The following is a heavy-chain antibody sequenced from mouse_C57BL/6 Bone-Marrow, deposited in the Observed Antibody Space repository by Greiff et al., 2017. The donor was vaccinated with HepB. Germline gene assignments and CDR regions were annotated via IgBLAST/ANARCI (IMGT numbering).Heavy chain of an antibody. J-gene: IGHJ2*01. CDR3: ARRGVITTEGPYFDY. CDR2: IYPSDSET. D-gene: IGHD1-1*01. V-gene: IGHV1-61*01. CDR1: GYTFTSYW. Sequence: QVQLQQPGAELVRPGSSVKLSCKASGYTFTSYWMDWVKQRPGQGLEWIGNIYPSDSETHYNQKFKDKATLTVDKSSSTAYMQLSSLTSEDSAVYYCARRGVITTEGPYFDYWGQGTTLTVSS.